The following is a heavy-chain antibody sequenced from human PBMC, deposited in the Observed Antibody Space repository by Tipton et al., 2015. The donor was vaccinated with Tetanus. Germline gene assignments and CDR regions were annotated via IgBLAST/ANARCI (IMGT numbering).Heavy chain of an antibody. CDR1: RGPISSYF. CDR3: ARVANRSRRRGFDI. D-gene: IGHD2/OR15-2a*01. CDR2: ISNGNT. Sequence: TLSLTCTVSRGPISSYFWSWIRLPAGKGLEWIGHISNGNTDYASSLKSRLTLSVDTSKNQISLKLLSVTAADTGVYYCARVANRSRRRGFDIWGQGTMVAVSS. V-gene: IGHV4-4*07. J-gene: IGHJ3*02.